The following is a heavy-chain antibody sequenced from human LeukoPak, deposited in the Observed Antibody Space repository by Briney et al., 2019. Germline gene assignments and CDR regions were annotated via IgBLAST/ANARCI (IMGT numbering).Heavy chain of an antibody. CDR2: ISYDGNKK. J-gene: IGHJ4*02. CDR3: AKDRGYYPDY. CDR1: GFTFSTYG. Sequence: GGSLRLSCEASGFTFSTYGMNWVRQAPGRGLEWVIVISYDGNKKYYADSVKGRFTISRDNSKNTVYLQMNSLRAEDTAVYCCAKDRGYYPDYWGQGTLVTVSS. V-gene: IGHV3-30*18.